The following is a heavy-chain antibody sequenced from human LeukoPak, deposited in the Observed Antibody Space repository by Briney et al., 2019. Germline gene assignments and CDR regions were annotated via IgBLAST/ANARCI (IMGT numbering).Heavy chain of an antibody. CDR2: IGGGGTP. J-gene: IGHJ5*02. CDR1: GFTFSSYD. Sequence: PGGSLRLSCAASGFTFSSYDMSWVRQAPGRGLEWVSAIGGGGTPYYADSVKGRFTISRDNSKNTLCLQMNSLRAEDTAVYYCAKTGSTVTNLNWFDPWGQGTLVTVSS. V-gene: IGHV3-23*01. D-gene: IGHD4-17*01. CDR3: AKTGSTVTNLNWFDP.